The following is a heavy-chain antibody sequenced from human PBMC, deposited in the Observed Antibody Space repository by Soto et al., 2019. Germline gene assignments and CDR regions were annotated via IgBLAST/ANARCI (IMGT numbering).Heavy chain of an antibody. Sequence: ASVKVSCKASGYTFTGYCMHWVRQAPGQGLEWMGWINPNSGGTNYAQKFQGRVTMTRDTSISTAYMELSRLRSDDTAVYYCARGGIAAAGTTRLNDYYXYGMDVWGQ. V-gene: IGHV1-2*02. D-gene: IGHD6-13*01. CDR2: INPNSGGT. J-gene: IGHJ6*02. CDR3: ARGGIAAAGTTRLNDYYXYGMDV. CDR1: GYTFTGYC.